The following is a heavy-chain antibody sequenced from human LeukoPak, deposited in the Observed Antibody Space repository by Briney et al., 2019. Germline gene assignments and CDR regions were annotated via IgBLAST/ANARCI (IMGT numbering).Heavy chain of an antibody. D-gene: IGHD3-10*01. Sequence: PGGSLRLSCATSGFPFSRYTMNWVRQAPGKGLEWVSSITTSSTYIYYADSVKGRFTISRDNANSSLFLQLDSLRVEDTAVYFCATMAVATYYFASWGQGTLVTVSS. CDR3: ATMAVATYYFAS. V-gene: IGHV3-21*01. J-gene: IGHJ4*02. CDR2: ITTSSTYI. CDR1: GFPFSRYT.